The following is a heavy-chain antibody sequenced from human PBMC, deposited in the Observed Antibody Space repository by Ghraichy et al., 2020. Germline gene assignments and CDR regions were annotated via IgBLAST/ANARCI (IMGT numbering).Heavy chain of an antibody. CDR2: ISYDGSNK. V-gene: IGHV3-30*18. J-gene: IGHJ4*02. CDR3: AKGQRGELRS. Sequence: GGSLRLSCAASGFTFSSYGMHWVRQAPGKGLEWVAVISYDGSNKYYADSVKGRFTISRDNSKNTLYLQMNSMRAEDTAVYYCAKGQRGELRSWGQGTLVTVSS. CDR1: GFTFSSYG. D-gene: IGHD1-26*01.